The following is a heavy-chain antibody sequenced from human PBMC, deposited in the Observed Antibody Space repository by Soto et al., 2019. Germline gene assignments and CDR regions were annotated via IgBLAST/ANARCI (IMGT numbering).Heavy chain of an antibody. CDR2: IYYSGST. CDR3: ARDNPPI. CDR1: GGSIDSYY. Sequence: SETLSLTCTVSGGSIDSYYWSWIRQPPGKGLEWIGYIYYSGSTNYNPSLKSRVTISVDTSKNQFPLKLNSVTAADTAVYYCARDNPPIWGQGTLVTVSS. V-gene: IGHV4-59*01. J-gene: IGHJ4*02.